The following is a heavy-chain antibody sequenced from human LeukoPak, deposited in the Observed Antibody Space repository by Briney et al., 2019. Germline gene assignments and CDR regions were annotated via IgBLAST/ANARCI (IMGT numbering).Heavy chain of an antibody. CDR2: IYHSGST. V-gene: IGHV4-30-2*01. CDR3: ARARITIVRGVAADWFDP. D-gene: IGHD3-10*01. Sequence: SETLSLTCAVSGGSISSGGYSWSWIRQPPGKGLEWIGYIYHSGSTYYNPSLKSRVTISVDRSKNQFSLKLSSVTAADTAVYYCARARITIVRGVAADWFDPWGQGTLVTVSS. CDR1: GGSISSGGYS. J-gene: IGHJ5*02.